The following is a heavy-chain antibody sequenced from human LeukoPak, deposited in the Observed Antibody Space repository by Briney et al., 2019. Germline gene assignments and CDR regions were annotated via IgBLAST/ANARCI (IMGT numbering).Heavy chain of an antibody. V-gene: IGHV1-69*04. Sequence: SVKVSCKASGGTFSSYAISWVRQAPGQGLEWMGRIIPILGIANYAQKFQGRVTITADKSTSTAYMELSSLRSEDTAVYYCASGPLLEGVYSSSSRFDYWGQGTLVTVSS. CDR1: GGTFSSYA. CDR3: ASGPLLEGVYSSSSRFDY. D-gene: IGHD6-6*01. J-gene: IGHJ4*02. CDR2: IIPILGIA.